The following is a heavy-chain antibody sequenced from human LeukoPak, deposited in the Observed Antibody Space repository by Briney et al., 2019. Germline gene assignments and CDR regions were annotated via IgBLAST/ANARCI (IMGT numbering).Heavy chain of an antibody. CDR3: AREENYYDSSGSIAEYFQH. CDR1: GFTFSSYA. V-gene: IGHV3-30-3*01. J-gene: IGHJ1*01. D-gene: IGHD3-22*01. CDR2: ISYDGSNK. Sequence: GSLILSCAASGFTFSSYAMHWVRQAPGKGLEWVAVISYDGSNKYYADSVKGRFTISRDNSKNTLYLQMNSLRAEDTAVYYCAREENYYDSSGSIAEYFQHWGQGTLVTVSS.